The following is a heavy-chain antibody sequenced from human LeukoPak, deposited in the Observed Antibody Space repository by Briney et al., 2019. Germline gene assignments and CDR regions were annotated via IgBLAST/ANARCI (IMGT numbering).Heavy chain of an antibody. V-gene: IGHV4-61*01. CDR3: ARERVSGRGANWFDP. CDR1: GGSISSGSYY. Sequence: SETLSLTCTVSGGSISSGSYYWIWIRQPPGKGLEWIGYIYYSGSTNYNPSLKSRVTISVDTSKNQFSLKLSSVTAADTAVYYCARERVSGRGANWFDPWGQGTLVTVSS. CDR2: IYYSGST. D-gene: IGHD6-13*01. J-gene: IGHJ5*02.